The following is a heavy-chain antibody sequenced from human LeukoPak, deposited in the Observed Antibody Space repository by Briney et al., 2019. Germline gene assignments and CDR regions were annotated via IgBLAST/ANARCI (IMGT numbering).Heavy chain of an antibody. CDR1: GYTFTSYG. CDR2: ISAYNGNT. D-gene: IGHD3-3*01. V-gene: IGHV1-18*01. CDR3: ARVENDFWSGYYYYYMDV. Sequence: ASVKVSCKASGYTFTSYGISWVRQAPGQGLEWMGWISAYNGNTNYAQKLQGRVTMTTGTSTSTAYMELRSLRSDDTAVYYCARVENDFWSGYYYYYMDVWGKGTTVTVSS. J-gene: IGHJ6*03.